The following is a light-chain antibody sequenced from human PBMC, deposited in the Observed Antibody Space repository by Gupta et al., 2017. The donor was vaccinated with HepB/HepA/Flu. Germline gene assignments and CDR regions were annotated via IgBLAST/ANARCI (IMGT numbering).Light chain of an antibody. CDR1: SSDVGGYNF. V-gene: IGLV2-14*03. Sequence: QSALPQPASVSGSPGQSITISCTGTSSDVGGYNFVSWYQQLPGKAPKLIIYDVSSRPSGVSNRFSGSKSGNTASLTISGLQAEDEADYYCSSYTSSSTLVFGGGTKLTVL. CDR3: SSYTSSSTLV. J-gene: IGLJ2*01. CDR2: DVS.